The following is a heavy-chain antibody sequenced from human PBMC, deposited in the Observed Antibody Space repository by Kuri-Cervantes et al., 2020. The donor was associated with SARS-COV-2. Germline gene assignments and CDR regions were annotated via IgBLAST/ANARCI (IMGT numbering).Heavy chain of an antibody. CDR2: IKEDGSER. Sequence: GESLKISCAASRFPFSSYWMSWVRQAPGKGLEWVANIKEDGSERYYVDSVKGRFTISRDNAKNSLYLQMNNLRAEDTAVYYCARFVIGRAISTAGPGFFDYRGQGTLVTVSS. CDR1: RFPFSSYW. CDR3: ARFVIGRAISTAGPGFFDY. V-gene: IGHV3-7*03. J-gene: IGHJ4*02. D-gene: IGHD6-13*01.